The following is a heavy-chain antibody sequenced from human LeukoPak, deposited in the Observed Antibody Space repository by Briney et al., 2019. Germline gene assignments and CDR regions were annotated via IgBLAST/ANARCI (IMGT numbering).Heavy chain of an antibody. D-gene: IGHD7-27*01. Sequence: PAETLSLTCTVSGGSSSIYYWSCIRHPPGGGLEWIAYIYYSGSTEYNPSLTRRVTISAATYKNQFSLKLSSVTAAATEVYYCAPLTGDYFDYWGQGTLVTVSS. CDR2: IYYSGST. J-gene: IGHJ4*02. CDR1: GGSSSIYY. V-gene: IGHV4-59*01. CDR3: APLTGDYFDY.